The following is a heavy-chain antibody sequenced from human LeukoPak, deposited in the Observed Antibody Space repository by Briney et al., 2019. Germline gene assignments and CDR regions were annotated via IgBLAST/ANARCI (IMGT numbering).Heavy chain of an antibody. CDR3: ASLGRSSNSSNWFDP. J-gene: IGHJ5*02. CDR1: GYSISSGYY. D-gene: IGHD2-2*01. CDR2: IYHSGST. V-gene: IGHV4-38-2*01. Sequence: SETLSLTCAVSGYSISSGYYWGWIRQPPGQGLEWIGSIYHSGSTYYNPSLKSRVTISVDTSKNQFSLKLSSVTAADTAVYYCASLGRSSNSSNWFDPWGQGTLVTVSS.